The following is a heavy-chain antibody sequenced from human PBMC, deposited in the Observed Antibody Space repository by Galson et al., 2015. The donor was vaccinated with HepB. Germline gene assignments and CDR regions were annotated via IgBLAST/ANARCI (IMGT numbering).Heavy chain of an antibody. D-gene: IGHD3-10*02. V-gene: IGHV2-5*02. CDR1: GFSVTSNGVT. CDR3: AHIRSHHRCSGTSRSYYYEYSDV. Sequence: PALVKPTQTLTLTCTFSGFSVTSNGVTVGWIRQPPGKALEWLALIYWDDDKRYSPSLKSRLTITKGPSENQVVLTMTNMDSVDTATYYCAHIRSHHRCSGTSRSYYYEYSDVGGKGITVTVSS. CDR2: IYWDDDK. J-gene: IGHJ6*03.